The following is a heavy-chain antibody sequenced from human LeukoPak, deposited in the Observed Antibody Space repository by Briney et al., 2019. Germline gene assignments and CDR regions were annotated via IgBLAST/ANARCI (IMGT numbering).Heavy chain of an antibody. CDR2: IYTSGST. Sequence: NPSETLSLTCTVSGGSISSYYWSWIRQPAGKGLEWIGRIYTSGSTNYNPSLKSRVTMSVDTSKNQFSLKLSSVTAADTAVCYCARDKGDYSNYGHLSAFDIWGQGTMVTVSS. CDR1: GGSISSYY. V-gene: IGHV4-4*07. D-gene: IGHD4-11*01. J-gene: IGHJ3*02. CDR3: ARDKGDYSNYGHLSAFDI.